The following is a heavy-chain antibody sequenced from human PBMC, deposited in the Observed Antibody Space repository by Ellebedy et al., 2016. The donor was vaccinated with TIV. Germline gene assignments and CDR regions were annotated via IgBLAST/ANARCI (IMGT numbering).Heavy chain of an antibody. V-gene: IGHV3-23*01. CDR1: GFTFRSYA. CDR3: AVLLGEMGSYYGMDV. D-gene: IGHD3-10*01. J-gene: IGHJ6*02. Sequence: GESLKISCAASGFTFRSYAMTWVRQAPGKGLEWVSAISGSGGTTYYADSVKGRFTISRDNSKNTLDLPMSSLRAEDTAVYYCAVLLGEMGSYYGMDVWGQGTTVTVSS. CDR2: ISGSGGTT.